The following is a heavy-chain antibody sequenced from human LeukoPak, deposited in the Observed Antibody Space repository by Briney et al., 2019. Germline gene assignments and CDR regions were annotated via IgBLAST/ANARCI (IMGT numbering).Heavy chain of an antibody. V-gene: IGHV1-46*01. J-gene: IGHJ2*01. CDR2: INPSGGST. D-gene: IGHD4-17*01. Sequence: GASVKVSCKASGYTFTSYDINWVRQATGQGLEWMGIINPSGGSTSYAQKFQGRVTMTRDMSTSTVYMELSSLRSEDTAVYYCARDPPRDYGDYVGPNWYFDLWGRGTLVTVSS. CDR1: GYTFTSYD. CDR3: ARDPPRDYGDYVGPNWYFDL.